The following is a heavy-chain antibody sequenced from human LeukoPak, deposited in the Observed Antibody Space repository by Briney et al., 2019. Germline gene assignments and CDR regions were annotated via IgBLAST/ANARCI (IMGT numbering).Heavy chain of an antibody. Sequence: ASVKVSCKGSGYTFTSYNINWVRQATGQGVERMGWMKPKRGNTDYVQKFQGRVTMTRKTPIRADYTELSSLRSEDTAVYYCARARPTYYDFWSGYYNNYYGMDVWGQGTTVTVSS. CDR1: GYTFTSYN. CDR2: MKPKRGNT. J-gene: IGHJ6*02. D-gene: IGHD3-3*01. CDR3: ARARPTYYDFWSGYYNNYYGMDV. V-gene: IGHV1-8*01.